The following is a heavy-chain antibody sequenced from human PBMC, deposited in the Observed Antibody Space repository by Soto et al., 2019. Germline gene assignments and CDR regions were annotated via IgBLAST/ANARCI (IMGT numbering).Heavy chain of an antibody. CDR3: ARDPSTINKLIGVWFDP. Sequence: ASVKVSCKASGGTFSSYAISWVRQAPGQGLEWMGGIIPIFGTANYAQKFQGRVTITADESTSTAYMEPSSLRSEDTAMYYCARDPSTINKLIGVWFDPWGQGTLVTVSS. CDR2: IIPIFGTA. J-gene: IGHJ5*02. D-gene: IGHD4-4*01. CDR1: GGTFSSYA. V-gene: IGHV1-69*13.